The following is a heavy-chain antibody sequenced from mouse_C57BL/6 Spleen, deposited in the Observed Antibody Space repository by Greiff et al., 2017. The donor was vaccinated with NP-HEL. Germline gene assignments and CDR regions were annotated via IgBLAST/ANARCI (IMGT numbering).Heavy chain of an antibody. V-gene: IGHV1-69*01. Sequence: VQLQQPGAELVMPGASVKLSCKASGYTFTSYWMPWVKQRPGQGLEWIGEIDPSDSYTNYNQKFKGKSTLTVDKSSSTAYMQLSSLTSEDSAVYYCARKGTAPMDYWGQGTSVTVSS. D-gene: IGHD3-3*01. J-gene: IGHJ4*01. CDR2: IDPSDSYT. CDR3: ARKGTAPMDY. CDR1: GYTFTSYW.